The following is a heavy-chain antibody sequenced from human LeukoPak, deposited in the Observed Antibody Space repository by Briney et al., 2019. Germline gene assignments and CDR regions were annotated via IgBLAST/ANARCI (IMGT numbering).Heavy chain of an antibody. CDR1: GGSISTYY. CDR3: ARHVWLQPFDY. CDR2: IYYSGST. J-gene: IGHJ4*02. V-gene: IGHV4-59*08. D-gene: IGHD3-9*01. Sequence: SETLSLTCTVSGGSISTYYWSWIRQSPGKGLEWIGYIYYSGSTNYNPSLKSRVTISVDTSKNQFSLKLSSVTAADTAVYYCARHVWLQPFDYWGQGTLVTVSS.